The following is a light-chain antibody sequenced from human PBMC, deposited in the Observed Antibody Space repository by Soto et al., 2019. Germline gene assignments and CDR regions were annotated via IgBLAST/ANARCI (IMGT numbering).Light chain of an antibody. CDR1: QRVSSRF. J-gene: IGKJ1*01. Sequence: VLTQSPDTLSLSPGERATLSCRASQRVSSRFFAWYQQKPAQAPRLLIYGTSTRAAGIPDGFSGAGSGTDFTLTFSRLEPEEFAVYYCQQFGYSLLTFGQGTKVEI. V-gene: IGKV3-20*01. CDR2: GTS. CDR3: QQFGYSLLT.